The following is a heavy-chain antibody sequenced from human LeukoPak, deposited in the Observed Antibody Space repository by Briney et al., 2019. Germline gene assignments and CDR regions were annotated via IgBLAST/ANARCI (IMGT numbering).Heavy chain of an antibody. V-gene: IGHV3-30-3*01. D-gene: IGHD2-15*01. CDR1: GFTFRNYA. CDR3: ARDDCSGGTCLGGY. CDR2: ISYDGSNK. Sequence: PGRSLRLSCAASGFTFRNYAMHWVRQAPGKGLEWVAVISYDGSNKYYSDSVKGRFTISRDNSKNTLYLQMNSLRAEDTAVYYCARDDCSGGTCLGGYWGQGTLVTVSS. J-gene: IGHJ4*02.